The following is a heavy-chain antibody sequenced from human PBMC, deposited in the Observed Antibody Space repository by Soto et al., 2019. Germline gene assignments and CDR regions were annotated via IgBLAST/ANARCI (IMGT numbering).Heavy chain of an antibody. J-gene: IGHJ6*02. CDR3: AREMLERHYYYGMDV. D-gene: IGHD1-1*01. Sequence: PSETLSLTCTVSGGSISGYYWSWIRQPPGKGLEWIGYIYYSGSTNYNPSLKSRVTISVDTSKNQFSLKLSSVTAADTAVYYCAREMLERHYYYGMDVWGQGTTVTVSS. CDR2: IYYSGST. CDR1: GGSISGYY. V-gene: IGHV4-59*01.